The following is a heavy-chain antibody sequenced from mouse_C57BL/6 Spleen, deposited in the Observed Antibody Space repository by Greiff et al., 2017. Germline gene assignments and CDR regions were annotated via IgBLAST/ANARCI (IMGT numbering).Heavy chain of an antibody. CDR3: ARSEGFAY. V-gene: IGHV1-82*01. CDR1: GYAFRSSW. J-gene: IGHJ3*01. Sequence: QVQLQQSGPELVKPGASVKISCKASGYAFRSSWMNWVKQRPGKGLEWIGRIYPGDGDPNYNGKFKGKATLTADKSSSTAYMQLSSLTSEDSAVYCCARSEGFAYWGQGTLVTVSA. CDR2: IYPGDGDP.